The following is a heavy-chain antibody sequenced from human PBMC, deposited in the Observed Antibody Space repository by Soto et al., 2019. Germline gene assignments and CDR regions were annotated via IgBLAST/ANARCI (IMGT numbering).Heavy chain of an antibody. V-gene: IGHV3-30*03. J-gene: IGHJ4*02. D-gene: IGHD3-22*01. CDR3: ARALSDYYDSSGYPSGY. Sequence: SLRLSCAASGFTFSSYGMHWVRQAPGKGLEWLALISYDGSNKYYADSVKGRFTISRDNAKNSLYLQMNSLRAEDTAVYYCARALSDYYDSSGYPSGYWGQGTLVTVSS. CDR1: GFTFSSYG. CDR2: ISYDGSNK.